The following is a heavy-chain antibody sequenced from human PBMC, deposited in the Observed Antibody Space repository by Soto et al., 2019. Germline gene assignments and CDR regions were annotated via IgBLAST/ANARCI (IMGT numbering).Heavy chain of an antibody. J-gene: IGHJ4*02. V-gene: IGHV1-69*13. CDR2: IIPIFGTA. D-gene: IGHD1-7*01. CDR3: ARRVRALELAPTFDY. Sequence: SVKVSCKASGGTFSSYAISWVRQAPGQGLEWMGGIIPIFGTANYAQKFQGRVTITADESTSTAYMELSSLRSEDTAVYYCARRVRALELAPTFDYWGQGTLVTVSS. CDR1: GGTFSSYA.